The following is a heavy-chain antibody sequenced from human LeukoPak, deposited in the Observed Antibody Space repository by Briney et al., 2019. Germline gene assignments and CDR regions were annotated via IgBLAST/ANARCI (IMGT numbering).Heavy chain of an antibody. CDR3: ASGPRVWYY. CDR2: INHSGST. Sequence: SETLSLTCAVYGGSFSGYYWSWIRQPPGKGLEWIGEINHSGSTNYNPSLKSRVTISVDTSKNQFSLKLSSVTAADTAVYYCASGPRVWYYRGQGTLVTVSS. J-gene: IGHJ4*02. V-gene: IGHV4-34*01. D-gene: IGHD2-8*02. CDR1: GGSFSGYY.